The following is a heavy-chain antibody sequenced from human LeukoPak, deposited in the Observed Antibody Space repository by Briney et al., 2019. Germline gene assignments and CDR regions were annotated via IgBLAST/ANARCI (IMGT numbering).Heavy chain of an antibody. CDR1: GFTFSSYW. Sequence: GGSLRLSCAASGFTFSSYWMSRVRQAPGKGLEWVANIKQDGSEKYYVDSVKGRFTISRDNTKNTLYLQMNSLRAEDTAVYYCAKVQAVAGLGYWGQGTLVTVSS. CDR3: AKVQAVAGLGY. J-gene: IGHJ4*02. D-gene: IGHD6-19*01. CDR2: IKQDGSEK. V-gene: IGHV3-7*01.